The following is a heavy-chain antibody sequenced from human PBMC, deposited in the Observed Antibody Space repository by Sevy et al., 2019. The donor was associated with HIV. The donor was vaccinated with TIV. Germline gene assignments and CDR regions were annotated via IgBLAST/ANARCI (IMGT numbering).Heavy chain of an antibody. V-gene: IGHV4-4*07. CDR3: ARELELVPFDL. Sequence: SETLSLTCSVSGGSINYYYWSWIRQPAGKGLEWIGRVYSRGSTNYNPSLKSRVTMSVDTSKKQFSLKLSSVTAADTAIYYCARELELVPFDLWGQGTKVTVSS. CDR1: GGSINYYY. CDR2: VYSRGST. J-gene: IGHJ3*01. D-gene: IGHD1-7*01.